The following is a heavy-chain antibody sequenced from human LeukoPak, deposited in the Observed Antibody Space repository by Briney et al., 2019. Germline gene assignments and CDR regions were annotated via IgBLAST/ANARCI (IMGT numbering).Heavy chain of an antibody. CDR2: IYYRGST. D-gene: IGHD3-22*01. CDR1: GGSISSGDYY. CDR3: ALRYYYDSSGYSPSWDAFDI. J-gene: IGHJ3*02. Sequence: SQTLSLTCTVSGGSISSGDYYWSWIRQPPGKGLEWIGYIYYRGSTYYNPSLKSRVTISVDTSKNQFSLKLSSVTAADTAVYYCALRYYYDSSGYSPSWDAFDIWGQGTMVTVSS. V-gene: IGHV4-30-4*01.